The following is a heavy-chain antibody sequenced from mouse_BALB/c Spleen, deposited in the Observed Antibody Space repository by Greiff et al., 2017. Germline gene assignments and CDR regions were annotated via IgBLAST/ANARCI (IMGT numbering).Heavy chain of an antibody. V-gene: IGHV5-4*02. CDR3: ARDHYGSSDWYFDV. CDR2: ISDGGSYT. J-gene: IGHJ1*01. D-gene: IGHD1-1*01. Sequence: EVNVVESGGGLVKPGGSLKLSCAASGFTFSDYYMYWVRQTPEKRLEWVATISDGGSYTYYPDSVKGRFTISRDNAKNNLYLQMSSLKSEDTAMYYCARDHYGSSDWYFDVWGAGTTVTVSS. CDR1: GFTFSDYY.